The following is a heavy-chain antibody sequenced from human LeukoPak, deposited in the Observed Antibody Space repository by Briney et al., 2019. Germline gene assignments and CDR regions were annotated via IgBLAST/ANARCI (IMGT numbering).Heavy chain of an antibody. V-gene: IGHV1-18*01. CDR1: GYTLTELS. D-gene: IGHD2-2*01. Sequence: ASVKVSCKVSGYTLTELSMHWVRQAPGQGLEWMGWISAYNGNTNYAQKLQGRVTMTTDTSTSTAYMELRSLRSDDTAVYYCARELGGYCSSTSCYGYWGQGTLVTVSS. CDR3: ARELGGYCSSTSCYGY. J-gene: IGHJ4*02. CDR2: ISAYNGNT.